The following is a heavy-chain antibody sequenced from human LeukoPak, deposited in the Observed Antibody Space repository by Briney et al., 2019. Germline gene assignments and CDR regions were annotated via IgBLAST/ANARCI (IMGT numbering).Heavy chain of an antibody. D-gene: IGHD3-10*01. CDR1: GFTFSSYW. V-gene: IGHV3-7*01. CDR2: IKQDRSEK. Sequence: AGGSLRLSCAASGFTFSSYWMSWVRQAPGKGLEWVANIKQDRSEKYYVDSVKGRFTIFRDNAKNSLYLQMNSLRVEDTAVYFCARMHYYYAFDLWGQGTMVTVSS. J-gene: IGHJ3*01. CDR3: ARMHYYYAFDL.